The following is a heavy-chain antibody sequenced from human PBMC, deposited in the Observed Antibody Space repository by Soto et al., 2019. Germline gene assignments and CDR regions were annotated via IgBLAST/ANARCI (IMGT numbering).Heavy chain of an antibody. V-gene: IGHV4-39*01. D-gene: IGHD3-16*01. J-gene: IGHJ6*02. CDR1: GGSISSSSYY. CDR3: ARGLPLRTYYYYGMDV. CDR2: IYYSGST. Sequence: SLTCTVSGGSISSSSYYWGWIRQPPGKGLEWIGSIYYSGSTYYNPSLKSRVTISVDTSKNQFSLKLSSVTAADTAVYYCARGLPLRTYYYYGMDVWGQGTTLTVSS.